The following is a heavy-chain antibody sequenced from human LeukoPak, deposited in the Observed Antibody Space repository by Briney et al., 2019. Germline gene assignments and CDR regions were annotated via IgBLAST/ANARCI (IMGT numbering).Heavy chain of an antibody. D-gene: IGHD5-18*01. CDR1: GFTFSSYA. V-gene: IGHV3-30-3*01. CDR3: AKGGYTYDWGGYFDY. J-gene: IGHJ4*02. Sequence: GGSLRLSCAASGFTFSSYAMHWVRQAPGKGLEWVAVISYDGSNKYYADSVKGRFTISRDNSKNTLYLQMNSLRVEDTAVYYCAKGGYTYDWGGYFDYWGQGTLVTVSS. CDR2: ISYDGSNK.